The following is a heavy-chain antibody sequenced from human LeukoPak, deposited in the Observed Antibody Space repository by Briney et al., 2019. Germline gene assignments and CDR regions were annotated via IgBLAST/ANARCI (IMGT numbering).Heavy chain of an antibody. CDR3: ARDRYGDSRYYYYMDV. D-gene: IGHD4-17*01. J-gene: IGHJ6*03. V-gene: IGHV3-11*04. Sequence: LSLTCTVSGGSVSSSSYYWGWIRQAPGKGLEWVSYISSSGSTIYYADSVKGRFTISRDNAKNSLYLQMNSLRAEDTAVYYCARDRYGDSRYYYYMDVWGKGTTVTISS. CDR2: ISSSGSTI. CDR1: GGSVSSSSYY.